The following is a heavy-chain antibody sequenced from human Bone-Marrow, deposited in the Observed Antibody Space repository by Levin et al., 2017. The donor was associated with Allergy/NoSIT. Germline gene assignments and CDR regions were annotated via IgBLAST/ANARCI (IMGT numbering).Heavy chain of an antibody. D-gene: IGHD2-2*01. Sequence: GASVKVSCKASGYTFSRFDINWVRQATGQGLEWMGWMNPNSGHTGYAQKFQGRVTMTRNTSISTAYMELSSLRSEDTAVYYCARVIGWGGTGCRYYYCGMDVWGQGTTVTASS. CDR1: GYTFSRFD. CDR2: MNPNSGHT. J-gene: IGHJ6*02. CDR3: ARVIGWGGTGCRYYYCGMDV. V-gene: IGHV1-8*01.